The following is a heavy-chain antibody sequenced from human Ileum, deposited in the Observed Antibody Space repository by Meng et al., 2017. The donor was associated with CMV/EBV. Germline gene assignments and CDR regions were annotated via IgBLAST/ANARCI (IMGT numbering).Heavy chain of an antibody. J-gene: IGHJ6*02. CDR1: RMAFSNYA. Sequence: GGSLRPSCEASRMAFSNYAMHWVRQAPGKGLAWVAVTSYDGRKNYYADSVNGRFTISRDNSKNMVYLQMNSLRADDTAVYYCARDLSGFRTYNYYYGMDIWGQGTTVTVSS. V-gene: IGHV3-30-3*01. CDR2: TSYDGRKN. D-gene: IGHD2/OR15-2a*01. CDR3: ARDLSGFRTYNYYYGMDI.